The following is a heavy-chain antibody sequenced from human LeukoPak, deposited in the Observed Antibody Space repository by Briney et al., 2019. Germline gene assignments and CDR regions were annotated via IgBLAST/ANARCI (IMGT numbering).Heavy chain of an antibody. CDR3: ATQYYDFWSGYFAFDI. D-gene: IGHD3-3*01. Sequence: SETLSLTCTVSGGSISSYYWSWIRQPPGKGLEWIGYIYYSGSTNYNPSLKSRVTISVDTSKNQFSLKLSSVTAADTAVYYCATQYYDFWSGYFAFDIWGQGTMGTVSS. J-gene: IGHJ3*02. CDR1: GGSISSYY. V-gene: IGHV4-59*01. CDR2: IYYSGST.